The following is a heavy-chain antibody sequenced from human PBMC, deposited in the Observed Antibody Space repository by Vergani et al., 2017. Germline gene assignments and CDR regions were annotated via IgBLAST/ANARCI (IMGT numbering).Heavy chain of an antibody. CDR3: VKDIAASGNYWYFDL. Sequence: DVQLVESGGGLVQPGRSLRLSCAASGFTFDDYAMHWVRQAPGKGLEWVSGINWNSDSIAYADSVKGRFTISRDNAKNSLYLQMNSLRAEDTALYYCVKDIAASGNYWYFDLWGRGTLVTVSS. J-gene: IGHJ2*01. V-gene: IGHV3-9*01. D-gene: IGHD6-13*01. CDR1: GFTFDDYA. CDR2: INWNSDSI.